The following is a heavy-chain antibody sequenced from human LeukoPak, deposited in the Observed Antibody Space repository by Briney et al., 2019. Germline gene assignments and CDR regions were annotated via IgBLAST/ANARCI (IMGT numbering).Heavy chain of an antibody. CDR3: ARGGGYYDSSGYVDY. D-gene: IGHD3-22*01. J-gene: IGHJ4*02. CDR2: IYTSGST. V-gene: IGHV4-4*07. Sequence: SETLSLTCTVPGDSISSYYWSWIRQPAGKGLEWIGRIYTSGSTNYNPSLKSRVTMSVDTSKNQFSLKLSSVTAADTAVYYCARGGGYYDSSGYVDYWGQGTLVTVSS. CDR1: GDSISSYY.